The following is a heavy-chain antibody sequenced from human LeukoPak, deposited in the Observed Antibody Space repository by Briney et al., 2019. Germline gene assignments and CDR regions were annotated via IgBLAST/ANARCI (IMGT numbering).Heavy chain of an antibody. CDR1: GYTFTSYG. J-gene: IGHJ4*02. V-gene: IGHV1-18*01. D-gene: IGHD3-22*01. Sequence: ASVKVSCKASGYTFTSYGISWVRQAPRQGLEWMGWISAYNGNTNYAQKLQGRVTMTTDTSTSTAYMELRSLRSDDTAVYYCARDIGHYDSSGYFNLFDYWGQGTLVTVSS. CDR2: ISAYNGNT. CDR3: ARDIGHYDSSGYFNLFDY.